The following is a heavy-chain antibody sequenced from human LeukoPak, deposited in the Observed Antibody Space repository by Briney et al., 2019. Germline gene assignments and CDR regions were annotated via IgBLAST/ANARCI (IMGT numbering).Heavy chain of an antibody. Sequence: SETLSLTCTVSGGSISSYYWSWIRQPPGKGLEWIGYIYYSGSTNYNPSLKRRVTISVDTSKNQFSLKLSSVTAADTAVYYCAKDLRGYDSNWFDPWGQGTLVTVSS. D-gene: IGHD5-12*01. V-gene: IGHV4-59*12. J-gene: IGHJ5*02. CDR2: IYYSGST. CDR1: GGSISSYY. CDR3: AKDLRGYDSNWFDP.